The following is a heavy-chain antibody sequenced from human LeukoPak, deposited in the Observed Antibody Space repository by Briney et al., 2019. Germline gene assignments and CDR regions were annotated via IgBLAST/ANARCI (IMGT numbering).Heavy chain of an antibody. CDR1: GDSISGYY. D-gene: IGHD6-13*01. J-gene: IGHJ6*02. V-gene: IGHV4-59*01. CDR2: MDDRGDS. CDR3: ARDSQYDSGWFDDGMDV. Sequence: PSETLSLTCTVSGDSISGYYWSWIRQPAGKGLEWLGHMDDRGDSNYNPSLKGRGSISVDTSKNQFSLKLRSVTAADTAVYYCARDSQYDSGWFDDGMDVWGPGTTVTVSS.